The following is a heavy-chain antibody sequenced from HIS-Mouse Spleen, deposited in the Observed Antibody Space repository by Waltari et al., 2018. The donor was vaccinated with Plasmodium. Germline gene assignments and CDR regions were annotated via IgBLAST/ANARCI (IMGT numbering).Heavy chain of an antibody. D-gene: IGHD6-6*01. CDR1: VFTVSSHY. CDR3: ARGMKSSSSAFDI. CDR2: IYSGSST. V-gene: IGHV3-53*01. Sequence: EVQLVESGGGLIQPGGSLSLSCAASVFTVSSHYMRWVRQAPGKGLEWVSVIYSGSSTYYADSVKGRFTISRDNSKNTLYLQMNSLRAEDTAVYYCARGMKSSSSAFDIWGQGTMVTVSS. J-gene: IGHJ3*02.